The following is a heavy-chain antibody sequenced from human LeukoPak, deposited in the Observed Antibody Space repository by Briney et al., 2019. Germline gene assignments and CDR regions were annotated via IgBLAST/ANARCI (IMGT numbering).Heavy chain of an antibody. V-gene: IGHV4-59*01. D-gene: IGHD3-16*01. J-gene: IGHJ3*02. CDR3: ARANTNNDAFDI. Sequence: SETLSLTCSVSGGSISSYYWSWIRQPPGKGLEWIGNIYYSGSTNDNPSLKTRVTISVDTSKNQFSLQLSSVTAADTAVYYCARANTNNDAFDIWGRGTLGTASS. CDR2: IYYSGST. CDR1: GGSISSYY.